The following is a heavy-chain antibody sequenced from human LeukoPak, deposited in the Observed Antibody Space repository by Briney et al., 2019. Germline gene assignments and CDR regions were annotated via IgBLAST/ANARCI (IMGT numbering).Heavy chain of an antibody. CDR2: ISNDGNIK. Sequence: GGSLRLSCAASGFTFSNYNMHWVRQAPGKGLEWVAVISNDGNIKYYADSVKGRFSISRDNSKNTLYLQMNSLRAEDTGVYYCETAIDYWGQGTLVTVSS. CDR3: ETAIDY. V-gene: IGHV3-30*04. J-gene: IGHJ4*02. CDR1: GFTFSNYN.